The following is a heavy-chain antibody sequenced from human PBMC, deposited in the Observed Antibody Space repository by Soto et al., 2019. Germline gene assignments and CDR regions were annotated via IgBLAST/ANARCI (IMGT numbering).Heavy chain of an antibody. J-gene: IGHJ4*02. CDR3: AREPGRYGEPPYYFDY. Sequence: QITLKESGPTLVKPTQTLTLTCTFSGFSLSNSGQGVGWIRQPPGKALESLALIYWDDDKRYSPSLNSRLTINKDTSKTQVVLTRTTMDTVDKATYYCAREPGRYGEPPYYFDYCGQGTLVTVSS. V-gene: IGHV2-5*02. CDR2: IYWDDDK. D-gene: IGHD4-17*01. CDR1: GFSLSNSGQG.